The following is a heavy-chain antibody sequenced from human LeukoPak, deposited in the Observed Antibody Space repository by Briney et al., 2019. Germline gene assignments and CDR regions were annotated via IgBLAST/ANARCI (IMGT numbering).Heavy chain of an antibody. Sequence: SETLSLTCTVSGSSISSYYWSWIRQPPGKGLEWIGYIYYSGSTNYNPSLKSRVTISVDTSKNQFSLKLSSVTAADTAVYYCARSLLRYFDWLLGYWGQGTLVTVSS. CDR3: ARSLLRYFDWLLGY. D-gene: IGHD3-9*01. CDR1: GSSISSYY. V-gene: IGHV4-59*01. CDR2: IYYSGST. J-gene: IGHJ4*02.